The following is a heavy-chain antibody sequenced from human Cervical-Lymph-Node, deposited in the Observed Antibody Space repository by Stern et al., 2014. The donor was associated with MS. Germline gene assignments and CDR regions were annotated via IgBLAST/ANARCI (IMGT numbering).Heavy chain of an antibody. J-gene: IGHJ6*02. CDR2: INPSGGST. CDR3: AREVAGHRLGMMDV. D-gene: IGHD6-19*01. CDR1: GYTFTSYY. Sequence: QVQLVQSGAEVKKPGASVKGSCKASGYTFTSYYIHWVRQAPGQGLEWMGIINPSGGSTSHAQKFQGRVTMTRDTSTSTVYMELSSLRSEDTAVYYCAREVAGHRLGMMDVWGQGTTVTVSS. V-gene: IGHV1-46*01.